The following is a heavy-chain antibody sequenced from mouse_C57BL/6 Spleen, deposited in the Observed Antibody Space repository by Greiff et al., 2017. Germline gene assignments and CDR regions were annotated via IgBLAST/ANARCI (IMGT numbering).Heavy chain of an antibody. CDR2: INPYNGGT. V-gene: IGHV1-19*01. D-gene: IGHD4-1*02. J-gene: IGHJ2*01. CDR1: GYTFTDYY. CDR3: ARRSTAYFDY. Sequence: VQLQQSGPVLVKPGASVKMSCKASGYTFTDYYMNWVKQSHGKSLEWIGVINPYNGGTSYNQKFKGKATLTVDKSSSTAYMELNSLTSEDSAVYYCARRSTAYFDYWGQGTTLTVSS.